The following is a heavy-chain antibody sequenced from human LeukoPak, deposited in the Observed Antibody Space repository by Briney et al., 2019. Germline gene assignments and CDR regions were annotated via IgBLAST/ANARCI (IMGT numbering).Heavy chain of an antibody. CDR3: ARGLSNWNDGGDY. J-gene: IGHJ4*02. V-gene: IGHV1-69*05. Sequence: ASVKVSCKASGGTFSSYAISWVRQAPGQGLEWMGGIIPIFGTANYAQKFQGRVTITTDESTSTAYMELSSLRSEDTAVYYCARGLSNWNDGGDYWGQGTLVTVSS. D-gene: IGHD1-20*01. CDR2: IIPIFGTA. CDR1: GGTFSSYA.